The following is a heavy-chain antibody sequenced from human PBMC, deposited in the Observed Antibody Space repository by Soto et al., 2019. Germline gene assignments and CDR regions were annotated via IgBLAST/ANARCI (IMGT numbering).Heavy chain of an antibody. CDR1: GGTFSSHV. D-gene: IGHD4-4*01. J-gene: IGHJ6*02. CDR3: GRDDSNYILEYYGMDV. V-gene: IGHV1-69*01. Sequence: QVQLVQSGAEVKKPGSSVKVSCEASGGTFSSHVISWVRQAPGQGLEWLGGIIPMYGTANYAQKFQGRVTITADESTSTAYMELRSLRSDDTAVYYCGRDDSNYILEYYGMDVWGQGTTVTVSS. CDR2: IIPMYGTA.